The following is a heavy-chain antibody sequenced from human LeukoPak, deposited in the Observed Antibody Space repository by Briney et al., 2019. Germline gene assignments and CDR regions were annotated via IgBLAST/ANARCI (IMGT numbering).Heavy chain of an antibody. Sequence: PGGSLRLSCAVSGFTFRSHEMNWVRQAPGKGLEWISYISTSGSIIYYADSVKGRFTISRDNARNSLFLQMGSLKVEDTAVYYSARASYNSDWYFDQWGQGTLVTVSS. J-gene: IGHJ4*02. D-gene: IGHD6-19*01. CDR1: GFTFRSHE. CDR3: ARASYNSDWYFDQ. V-gene: IGHV3-48*03. CDR2: ISTSGSII.